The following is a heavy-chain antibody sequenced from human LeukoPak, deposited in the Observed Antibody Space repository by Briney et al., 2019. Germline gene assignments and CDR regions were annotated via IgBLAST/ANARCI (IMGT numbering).Heavy chain of an antibody. V-gene: IGHV1-18*01. Sequence: GASVTVSCKASGYTFTIYGISWVRQAPGQGLERMGWISAYNGNTNYAQKVQGRVTMTTDTSTSTAYMELRSLKSDDTAVYYCARGGNGWSFDYWGQGTLVTVSS. CDR1: GYTFTIYG. D-gene: IGHD6-19*01. CDR2: ISAYNGNT. J-gene: IGHJ4*02. CDR3: ARGGNGWSFDY.